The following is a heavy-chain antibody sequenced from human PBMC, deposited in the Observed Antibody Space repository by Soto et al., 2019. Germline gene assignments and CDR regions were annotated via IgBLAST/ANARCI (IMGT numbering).Heavy chain of an antibody. CDR2: IRQGGNEK. J-gene: IGHJ6*02. CDR3: VGALTYEVPYYYYGMDV. V-gene: IGHV3-7*01. Sequence: VPLVESGGGLVQPGGSLRLSCTASGFMFSTYLMSWVRQAPGKGLEWVANIRQGGNEKFYVDSVKGRFTISRDNAKKSLYLQMNSLRAEDTAVYYCVGALTYEVPYYYYGMDVWGQGTTVTVSS. D-gene: IGHD3-16*01. CDR1: GFMFSTYL.